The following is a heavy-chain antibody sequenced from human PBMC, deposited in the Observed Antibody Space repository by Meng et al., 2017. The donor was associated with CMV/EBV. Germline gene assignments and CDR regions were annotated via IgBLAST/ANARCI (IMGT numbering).Heavy chain of an antibody. CDR1: GFSFNDHA. CDR3: VRGDMPAAVLGSFDL. Sequence: GESLKISCVGSGFSFNDHAMIWVRQPPGKGLEWVSGINWSGSGAGYADSVKGRFTISRNKARNSLSLEMNNLRVEDTALYYCVRGDMPAAVLGSFDLWGQGTMVTVSS. V-gene: IGHV3-20*04. J-gene: IGHJ3*01. CDR2: INWSGSGA. D-gene: IGHD2-2*02.